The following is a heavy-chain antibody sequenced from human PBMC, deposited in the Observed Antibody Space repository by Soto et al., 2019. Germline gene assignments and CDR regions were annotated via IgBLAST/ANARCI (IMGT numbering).Heavy chain of an antibody. CDR1: GFTFNFFA. D-gene: IGHD1-26*01. CDR2: VSKDGSNT. CDR3: ARDIWWEPGVYAFHI. Sequence: QVQLVESGGGVVQPGRSLRLSCAASGFTFNFFAMHWVRQAPGKGLEWVAAVSKDGSNTYYADSVKGRFTISRDNPKNTLYLQMNSLRLEDTAVYYCARDIWWEPGVYAFHIWGQGTMVTVSP. J-gene: IGHJ3*02. V-gene: IGHV3-30-3*01.